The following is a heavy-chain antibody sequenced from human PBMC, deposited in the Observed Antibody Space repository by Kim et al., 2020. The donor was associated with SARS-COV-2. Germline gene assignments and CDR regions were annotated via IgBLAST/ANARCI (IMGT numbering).Heavy chain of an antibody. J-gene: IGHJ4*02. CDR3: ARDGLLFGSGSYFDY. CDR2: INTNTGNP. D-gene: IGHD3-10*01. Sequence: ASVKVSCKASGYTFSSYAMNWVRQAPGQGLEWMGWINTNTGNPTYAHGFTGRLVFSLDTSVSTAYLQISSLKAEDTAVYYCARDGLLFGSGSYFDYWGQGTLVTVSS. V-gene: IGHV7-4-1*02. CDR1: GYTFSSYA.